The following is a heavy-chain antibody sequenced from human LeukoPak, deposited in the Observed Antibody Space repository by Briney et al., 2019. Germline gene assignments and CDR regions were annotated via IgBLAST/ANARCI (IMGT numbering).Heavy chain of an antibody. CDR3: ARIFYSYGYRAFDY. V-gene: IGHV1-8*01. D-gene: IGHD5-18*01. CDR2: MNPNSGNT. Sequence: GASVKVSCKASGYTFTSYDINWVRQATGQGLEWMGWMNPNSGNTGYAQKFQGRVTMTRNTSISTAYMELSSLRSEDTAVYYCARIFYSYGYRAFDYWGQGTLVTVSS. J-gene: IGHJ4*02. CDR1: GYTFTSYD.